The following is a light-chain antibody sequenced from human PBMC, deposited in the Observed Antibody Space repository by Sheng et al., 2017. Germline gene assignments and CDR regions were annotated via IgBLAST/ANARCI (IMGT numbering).Light chain of an antibody. V-gene: IGKV1-13*02. J-gene: IGKJ2*01. CDR2: DAS. Sequence: IQMTQSPSAMSASVGDRVSITCRASQGISSGLAWYQQKPGKAPKLLIHDASSLESGVPSRFSGSGSGTDFTLTISSLQPEDFATYYCQQFNSYPPYTFGQGTKLEI. CDR3: QQFNSYPPYT. CDR1: QGISSG.